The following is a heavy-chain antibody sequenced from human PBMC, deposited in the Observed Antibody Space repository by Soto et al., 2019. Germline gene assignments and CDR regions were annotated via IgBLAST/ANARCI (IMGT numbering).Heavy chain of an antibody. D-gene: IGHD2-15*01. CDR2: ISGSGGST. V-gene: IGHV3-23*01. Sequence: GGSLRLSWAASGFTFSSYARRWVRQAPGKGLEWVSAISGSGGSTYYADSVKGRFTISRDNSKNTLYLQMNSLRAEDTAVYYCANGPYCSGGSCYPNWFDPWGQGTLVTVSS. CDR1: GFTFSSYA. J-gene: IGHJ5*02. CDR3: ANGPYCSGGSCYPNWFDP.